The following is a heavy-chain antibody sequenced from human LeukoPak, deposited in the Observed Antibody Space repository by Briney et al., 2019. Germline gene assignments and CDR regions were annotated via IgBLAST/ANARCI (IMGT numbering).Heavy chain of an antibody. CDR3: ARDESSSWLYYFDY. V-gene: IGHV4-38-2*02. Sequence: SETLSLTCTVSGYSISSGYYWGWIRQPPGKGLEWIGSIYHSGSTYYNPSLKSRVTISVDTSKNQFSLKLSSVTAADTAVYYCARDESSSWLYYFDYWGQGTLVTVSS. CDR2: IYHSGST. D-gene: IGHD6-13*01. CDR1: GYSISSGYY. J-gene: IGHJ4*02.